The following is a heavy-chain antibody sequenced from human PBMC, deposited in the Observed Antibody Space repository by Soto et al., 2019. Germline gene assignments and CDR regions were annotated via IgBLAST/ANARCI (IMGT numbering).Heavy chain of an antibody. CDR3: ARDVVVVPASRGIYYYYGMDV. CDR2: ISAYNGNT. Sequence: ASVKVSCKASGYTFTSYGISWVRQAPGRGLEWMGWISAYNGNTNYAQKLQGRVTMTTDTSTSTAYMELRSLRSDDTAVYYCARDVVVVPASRGIYYYYGMDVWGQGTTVTVSS. D-gene: IGHD2-2*01. J-gene: IGHJ6*02. CDR1: GYTFTSYG. V-gene: IGHV1-18*01.